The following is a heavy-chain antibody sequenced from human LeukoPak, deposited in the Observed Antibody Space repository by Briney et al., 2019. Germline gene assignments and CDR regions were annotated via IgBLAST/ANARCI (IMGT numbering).Heavy chain of an antibody. J-gene: IGHJ4*02. Sequence: PGGSLLLFCAASDCAFSRYSMHWVPQATGKGLEWVSYISSGSTSINHADSVKGRFTISRDNAKNSVFLQMNSLRDEDTAVYYCARGGGNIAAAVPFDHWGQGTLVSVSS. D-gene: IGHD6-13*01. CDR2: ISSGSTSI. CDR3: ARGGGNIAAAVPFDH. CDR1: DCAFSRYS. V-gene: IGHV3-48*02.